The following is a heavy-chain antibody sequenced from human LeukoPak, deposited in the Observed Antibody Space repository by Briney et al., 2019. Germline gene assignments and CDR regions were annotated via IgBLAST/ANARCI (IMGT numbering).Heavy chain of an antibody. V-gene: IGHV4-30-2*01. CDR1: GGSISSGGYS. CDR3: AGSSSTNGGFDP. D-gene: IGHD2-2*01. J-gene: IGHJ5*02. Sequence: SQTLSLTCAVSGGSISSGGYSWSWIRQPPGKGLEWIGYIHHSGSTYYNPSLKSRVTISVDRSKNQFSLKLSSVTAADTAVYYCAGSSSTNGGFDPWGQGTLVTVSS. CDR2: IHHSGST.